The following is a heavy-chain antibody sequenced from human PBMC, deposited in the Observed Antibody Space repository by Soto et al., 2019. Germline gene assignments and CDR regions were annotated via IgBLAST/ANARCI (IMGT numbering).Heavy chain of an antibody. CDR3: ASEDYTYYYHMDV. CDR2: NSYSGST. J-gene: IGHJ6*03. V-gene: IGHV4-39*01. CDR1: GGSISSSSYY. D-gene: IGHD4-4*01. Sequence: SETLSLTCTVSGGSISSSSYYWGWIRQPPGRGLEWIGSNSYSGSTYYNPSLKSRVTISVDTSKNQFSLKLSSVTAADTAVYYCASEDYTYYYHMDVSGKGTTVTV.